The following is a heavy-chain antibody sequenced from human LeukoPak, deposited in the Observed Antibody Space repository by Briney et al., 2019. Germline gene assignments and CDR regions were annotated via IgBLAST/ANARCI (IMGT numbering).Heavy chain of an antibody. Sequence: ASVKVSCKASGYTFTSYGISWVRQAPGQGLEWMGWISAYNGNTNYAQKLQGRVTMTTDTSTSTAYMELRSLRSDDTAVYYCARVLYSSSWQEYYFDYWGQGTLVTVSS. V-gene: IGHV1-18*01. D-gene: IGHD6-13*01. J-gene: IGHJ4*02. CDR2: ISAYNGNT. CDR1: GYTFTSYG. CDR3: ARVLYSSSWQEYYFDY.